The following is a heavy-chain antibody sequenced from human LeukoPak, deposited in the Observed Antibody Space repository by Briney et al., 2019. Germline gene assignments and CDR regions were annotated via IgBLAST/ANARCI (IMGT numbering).Heavy chain of an antibody. CDR2: ISYDGSNK. J-gene: IGHJ4*02. CDR1: GFTFSSYA. D-gene: IGHD5-12*01. Sequence: GRSLRLSCAASGFTFSSYAMHWVRQAPGKGLEWVAVISYDGSNKYHADSVKGRFTISRDNSKNTLYLQMNSLRAEDTAVYYCARGGATILDYWGQGTLVTVSS. V-gene: IGHV3-30-3*01. CDR3: ARGGATILDY.